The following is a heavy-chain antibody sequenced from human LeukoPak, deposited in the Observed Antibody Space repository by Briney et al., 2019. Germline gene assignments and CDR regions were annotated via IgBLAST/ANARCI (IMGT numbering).Heavy chain of an antibody. V-gene: IGHV4-59*12. CDR2: IYYSGST. D-gene: IGHD3-9*01. Sequence: SETLSLTCTVSGGSISSYYWSWIRQPPGKGLEWIGYIYYSGSTNYNPSLKSRVTISVDTSKNQFSLKLSSVTAADTAVYYCARGAVRYFDWLLSGVGAFDIWGQGTMVTVSS. J-gene: IGHJ3*02. CDR1: GGSISSYY. CDR3: ARGAVRYFDWLLSGVGAFDI.